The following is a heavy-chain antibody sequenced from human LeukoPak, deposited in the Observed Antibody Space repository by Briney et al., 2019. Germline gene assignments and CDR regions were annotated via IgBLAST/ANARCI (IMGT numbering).Heavy chain of an antibody. D-gene: IGHD5-18*01. CDR3: ARDHPTDTAMVGGDY. CDR1: GFTFSDYY. V-gene: IGHV3-11*06. Sequence: GGSLRLSCAASGFTFSDYYMSWIRQAPGKGLEWVSYISSSSYTNYVDSVKGRFTISRDNAKNSLYLQMNSLRAEDTAVYYCARDHPTDTAMVGGDYWGQGTLVTVSS. J-gene: IGHJ4*02. CDR2: ISSSSYT.